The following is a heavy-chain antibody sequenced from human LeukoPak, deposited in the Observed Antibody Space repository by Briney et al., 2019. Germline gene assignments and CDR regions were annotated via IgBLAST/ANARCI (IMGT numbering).Heavy chain of an antibody. V-gene: IGHV3-30*03. J-gene: IGHJ5*02. CDR3: ARVRSTPLLLNNWLDP. Sequence: PGGSLRLSCAASGFTFSNYDMNWVRQAPGKGLDWVAVISYDGSNKYYADSVKGRFTISRDNSKNTLYLQMNSLRAEDTAVYYCARVRSTPLLLNNWLDPWGQGTLVTVSS. CDR2: ISYDGSNK. D-gene: IGHD2-15*01. CDR1: GFTFSNYD.